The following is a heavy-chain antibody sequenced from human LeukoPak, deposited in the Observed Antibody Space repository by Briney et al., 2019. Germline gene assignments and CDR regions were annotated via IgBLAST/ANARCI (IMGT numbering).Heavy chain of an antibody. CDR3: ARTSKSPYDYVWGSDQLPYLFDY. CDR2: INQSGTT. J-gene: IGHJ4*02. V-gene: IGHV4-34*01. Sequence: PSETLSLTCAIYGGSFSDNYWSWIRQPPGKGREWIGEINQSGTTNYNPSLKSPVTISVDTSTNQFSLKLSSVTAADTAVYYCARTSKSPYDYVWGSDQLPYLFDYWGQGTLVTVSS. CDR1: GGSFSDNY. D-gene: IGHD3-16*02.